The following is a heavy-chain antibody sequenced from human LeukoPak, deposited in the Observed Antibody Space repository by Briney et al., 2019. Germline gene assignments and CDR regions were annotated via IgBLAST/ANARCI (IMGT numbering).Heavy chain of an antibody. V-gene: IGHV1-69*06. CDR3: ARGGGGGFDWVFDY. J-gene: IGHJ4*02. CDR2: IIPIFGTA. D-gene: IGHD5-12*01. Sequence: SVKVSCMASGGTFSSYAISWVRQAPGQGLEWMGGIIPIFGTANYAQKFQGRVTITADKSTSTAYMELSSLRSEDTAVYYCARGGGGGFDWVFDYWGQGTLVTVSS. CDR1: GGTFSSYA.